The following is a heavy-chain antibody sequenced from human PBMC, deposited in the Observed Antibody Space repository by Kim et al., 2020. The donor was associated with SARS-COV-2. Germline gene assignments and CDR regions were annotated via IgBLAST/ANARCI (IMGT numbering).Heavy chain of an antibody. CDR1: GYTFTSYA. J-gene: IGHJ3*02. CDR2: INAGNGNT. D-gene: IGHD3-9*01. V-gene: IGHV1-3*01. CDR3: ARPHHDILTPGSEDAFDI. Sequence: ATVKVSCKASGYTFTSYAMHWVRQAPGQRLEWMGWINAGNGNTKYSQKFQGRVTITGDTSASTAYMELSSLRSEDTVVYYCARPHHDILTPGSEDAFDIWCQGTMVTVSS.